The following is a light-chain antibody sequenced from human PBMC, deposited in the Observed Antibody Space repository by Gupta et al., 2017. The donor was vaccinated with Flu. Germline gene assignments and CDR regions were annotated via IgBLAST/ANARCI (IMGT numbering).Light chain of an antibody. J-gene: IGKJ4*01. CDR3: QQYYNTPLT. CDR1: QSVLYNANNKHY. V-gene: IGKV4-1*01. CDR2: WAS. Sequence: DIVMTQSPDSLAVSLGERAIINCKSSQSVLYNANNKHYLAWYQQTPGQPPKLLIYWASTRESGVPDRFSGSGSGTDFTLSISSLQAEDVAVYYCQQYYNTPLTFGGGTKVEIK.